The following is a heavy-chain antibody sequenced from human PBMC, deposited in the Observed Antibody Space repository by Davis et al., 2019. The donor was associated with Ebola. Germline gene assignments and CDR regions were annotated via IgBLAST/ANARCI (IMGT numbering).Heavy chain of an antibody. CDR1: GFTVSSNY. V-gene: IGHV3-53*01. J-gene: IGHJ4*02. Sequence: GESLKISRAASGFTVSSNYMSWVRQAPGKGLEWVSFIYTSGSTYYADSVKGRFTISRDSSKNTIYLQMNSLRPDDTAVYYCARGSGYNLPLVFWGQGTLVTVSS. CDR2: IYTSGST. D-gene: IGHD5-12*01. CDR3: ARGSGYNLPLVF.